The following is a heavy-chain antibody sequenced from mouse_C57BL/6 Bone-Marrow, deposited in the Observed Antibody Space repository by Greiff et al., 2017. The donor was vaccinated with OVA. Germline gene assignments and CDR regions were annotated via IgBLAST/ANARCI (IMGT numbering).Heavy chain of an antibody. J-gene: IGHJ4*01. CDR3: ARWGRRHMDY. CDR1: GFTFSDYY. D-gene: IGHD3-2*02. V-gene: IGHV5-12*01. CDR2: ISNGGGST. Sequence: EVKLVESGGGLVQPGGSLKLSCAASGFTFSDYYMYLVRQTPEKRLEWVAYISNGGGSTYYPDTVKGRFTISRDNAKNTLYLQMSRLKSEDTAMYYCARWGRRHMDYWGQGTSVTVSS.